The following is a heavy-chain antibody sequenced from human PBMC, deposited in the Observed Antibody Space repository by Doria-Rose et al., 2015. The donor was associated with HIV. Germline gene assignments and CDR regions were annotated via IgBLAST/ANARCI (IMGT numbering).Heavy chain of an antibody. CDR3: AKDYYDTSLRRGPFHY. J-gene: IGHJ4*02. D-gene: IGHD3-22*01. CDR2: ISSTSYI. Sequence: EVQLLESGGGLVRPGGSLRLSCAASGFTFSYYTMNWVRQAPGKGLEWVSSISSTSYIYYADSVRGRFTVSRDNAKNSLYLQMNSLRADDTAVYYCAKDYYDTSLRRGPFHYWGQGTLVSVSS. CDR1: GFTFSYYT. V-gene: IGHV3-21*01.